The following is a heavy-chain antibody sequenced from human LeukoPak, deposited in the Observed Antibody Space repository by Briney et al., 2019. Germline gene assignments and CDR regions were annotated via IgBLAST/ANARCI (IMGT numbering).Heavy chain of an antibody. CDR2: ISGYNGNT. CDR1: GYTFNIYG. Sequence: GASVKVSCKASGYTFNIYGINWVRQAPGQGLEWMGWISGYNGNTKYAQKFQGRVTMTTDTSTSTAYMELRSLRSDDTAVYYCARDSGGSGSYSTFDYWGQGTLVTVSS. D-gene: IGHD3-10*01. J-gene: IGHJ4*02. V-gene: IGHV1-18*01. CDR3: ARDSGGSGSYSTFDY.